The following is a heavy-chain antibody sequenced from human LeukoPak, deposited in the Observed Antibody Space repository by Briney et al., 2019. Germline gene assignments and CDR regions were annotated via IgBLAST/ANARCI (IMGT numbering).Heavy chain of an antibody. CDR1: GFTFTSYN. Sequence: GGSLRLSCAASGFTFTSYNMHWVRQVSGKGLVRVSRIRTGVSTTMYADSVKGRFTISRDNAKNTVHLQMSSLRADDTAIYSCARGYYGDPAAFDYCGQGTLATVSS. D-gene: IGHD3-10*01. CDR3: ARGYYGDPAAFDY. V-gene: IGHV3-74*03. J-gene: IGHJ4*02. CDR2: IRTGVSTT.